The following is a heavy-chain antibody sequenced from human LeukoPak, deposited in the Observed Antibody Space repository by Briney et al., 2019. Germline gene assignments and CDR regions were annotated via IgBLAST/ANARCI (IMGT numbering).Heavy chain of an antibody. Sequence: GGSLRLSCAASGFTFSSYAMHWVRQAPGKGLEWVAVISYDGSNKYYADSVKGRFTISRDNAKNSLYLQMNSLRAEDTAVYYCARDPVGRAAAGHKIDYWGQGTLVTVSS. CDR3: ARDPVGRAAAGHKIDY. V-gene: IGHV3-30-3*01. CDR1: GFTFSSYA. J-gene: IGHJ4*02. CDR2: ISYDGSNK. D-gene: IGHD6-13*01.